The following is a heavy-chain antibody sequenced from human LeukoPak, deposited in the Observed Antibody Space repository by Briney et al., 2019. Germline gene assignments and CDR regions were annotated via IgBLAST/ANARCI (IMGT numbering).Heavy chain of an antibody. Sequence: GGSLRLSCAASGSTFSSYWMSWVRQAPGKGLEWVANIKRDGGEKYYVESVKGRFTISRDNVKNSLYLQMNSLRVEDTAVYYCARARGGYDLDYWGQGTLVTVSS. D-gene: IGHD5-12*01. CDR1: GSTFSSYW. CDR3: ARARGGYDLDY. CDR2: IKRDGGEK. V-gene: IGHV3-7*01. J-gene: IGHJ4*02.